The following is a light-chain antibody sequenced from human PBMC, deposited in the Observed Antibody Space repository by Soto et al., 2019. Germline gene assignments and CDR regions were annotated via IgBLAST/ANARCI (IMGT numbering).Light chain of an antibody. J-gene: IGKJ2*01. V-gene: IGKV4-1*01. CDR1: QSVLYSSTNKNY. CDR2: WAS. Sequence: DIVMTQSPDSLAVSLGERATFNCKSSQSVLYSSTNKNYLAWYQQKPGQPPKLLIYWASIRESGVPDRFSGSGSGADFTLTISSLQAEDVAVYYCQQYYSTPRTFGQGTKLEIK. CDR3: QQYYSTPRT.